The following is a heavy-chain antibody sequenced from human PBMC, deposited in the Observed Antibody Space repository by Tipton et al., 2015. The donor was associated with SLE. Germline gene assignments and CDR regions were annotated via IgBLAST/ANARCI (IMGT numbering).Heavy chain of an antibody. CDR2: IFHSGST. CDR1: GDSITSITRTNW. CDR3: ARVWGTGSRGVDY. D-gene: IGHD2-2*01. Sequence: TLSLTCTVSGDSITSITRTNWWSWVRQPPGKGLEWIGEIFHSGSTNYRPSLKSRVIISVDKSKNQFSLKLTSVTAADTAVYYCARVWGTGSRGVDYWGQGTLVTVSS. J-gene: IGHJ4*02. V-gene: IGHV4-4*02.